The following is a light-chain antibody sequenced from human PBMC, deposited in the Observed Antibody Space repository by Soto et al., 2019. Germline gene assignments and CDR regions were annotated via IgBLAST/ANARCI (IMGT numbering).Light chain of an antibody. V-gene: IGKV1-5*03. Sequence: DIQMTQSPSTLSASVGDRVTITCRASQSISSWLAWYQQKPGKAPKLLIYKASTLESGVPPRFSGSGSETEFTLTITSLQPDDFATYYCQQYNSYSYTFGQGTKLEIK. J-gene: IGKJ2*01. CDR1: QSISSW. CDR3: QQYNSYSYT. CDR2: KAS.